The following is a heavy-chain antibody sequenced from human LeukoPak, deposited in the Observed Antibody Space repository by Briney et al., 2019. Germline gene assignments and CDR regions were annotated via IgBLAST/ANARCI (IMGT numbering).Heavy chain of an antibody. D-gene: IGHD1-26*01. Sequence: SETLSLTCTVSGGSISSYYWTWIRQPAGKGLEWIGRIYTIGSTDYNPSLKSRVTMSGDTSKNQLSPKLTSVTAADTAAYYCAGDQSSGSYADWGQGTLVTVSS. V-gene: IGHV4-4*07. J-gene: IGHJ1*01. CDR2: IYTIGST. CDR3: AGDQSSGSYAD. CDR1: GGSISSYY.